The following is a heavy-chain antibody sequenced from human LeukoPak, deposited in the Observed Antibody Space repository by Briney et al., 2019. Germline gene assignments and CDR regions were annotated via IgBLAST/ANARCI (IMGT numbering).Heavy chain of an antibody. CDR3: ARGYSSSFLSAFDI. V-gene: IGHV1-69*05. CDR1: GGTFNSYA. Sequence: GSSVKVSCKASGGTFNSYAISWVRQAPGQGLEWMGGIIPIFGTTNYAQKFQGRVTITTDESTSTAYMELSSLRSEDTAVYYCARGYSSSFLSAFDIWGQGTMVTVSS. J-gene: IGHJ3*02. D-gene: IGHD6-6*01. CDR2: IIPIFGTT.